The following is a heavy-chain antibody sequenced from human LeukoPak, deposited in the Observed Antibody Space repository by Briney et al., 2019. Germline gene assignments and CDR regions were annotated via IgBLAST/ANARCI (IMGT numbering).Heavy chain of an antibody. CDR1: GFTFTYYG. D-gene: IGHD2-21*02. CDR2: VRSDGSDK. J-gene: IGHJ4*02. Sequence: GGSLRLSCAASGFTFTYYGMHWVRQAPGKGLEWVTFVRSDGSDKYYADSVKGRFTFSRDNSKNTVYLQMNSLRPEDTAVYYCVRDRDWAFDYWGQGSLVTVSS. V-gene: IGHV3-30*02. CDR3: VRDRDWAFDY.